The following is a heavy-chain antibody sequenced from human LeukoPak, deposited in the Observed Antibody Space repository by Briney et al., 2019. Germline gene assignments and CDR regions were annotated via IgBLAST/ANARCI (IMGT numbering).Heavy chain of an antibody. D-gene: IGHD3-9*01. CDR3: AKVRAQFDYYFDY. CDR2: ISGSGGST. J-gene: IGHJ4*02. Sequence: GGSLRLSCAASGFTFSSYAMSWVRQAPGKGLEWVSAISGSGGSTYYAGSVKGRFTISRDNSKNTLYLQMNSLRAEDTAVYYCAKVRAQFDYYFDYWGQGTLVTVSS. CDR1: GFTFSSYA. V-gene: IGHV3-23*01.